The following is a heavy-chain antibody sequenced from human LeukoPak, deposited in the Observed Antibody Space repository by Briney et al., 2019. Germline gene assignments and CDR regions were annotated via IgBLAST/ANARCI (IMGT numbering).Heavy chain of an antibody. Sequence: SVKVSCKASGGTFSSYAISWVRQAPGQGLEWMGGIIPIFGTANYAQKFQGRVTITADESTSTAYMELSSLRSEDTAVYYCARGAVVAAHGVNWFDPWGQGTLVTVSS. D-gene: IGHD2-15*01. V-gene: IGHV1-69*01. CDR2: IIPIFGTA. J-gene: IGHJ5*02. CDR3: ARGAVVAAHGVNWFDP. CDR1: GGTFSSYA.